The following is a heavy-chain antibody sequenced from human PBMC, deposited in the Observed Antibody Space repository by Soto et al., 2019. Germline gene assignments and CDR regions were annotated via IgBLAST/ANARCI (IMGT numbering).Heavy chain of an antibody. CDR1: GFTFSNYA. J-gene: IGHJ3*02. Sequence: EVQGLESGGGLVQPGGSLRLSCTASGFTFSNYAMNWVRQAPGKGLEWVSSISGSGISAYYADSVKGRFTISRDNSKNTLYVQMNSLRAEDSAVYYCAKDIKTTTTRGTFDMWGQGTVVTVSS. V-gene: IGHV3-23*01. D-gene: IGHD3-16*01. CDR2: ISGSGISA. CDR3: AKDIKTTTTRGTFDM.